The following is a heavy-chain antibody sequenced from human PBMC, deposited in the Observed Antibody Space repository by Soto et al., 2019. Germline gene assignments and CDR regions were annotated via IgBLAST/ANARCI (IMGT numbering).Heavy chain of an antibody. D-gene: IGHD2-15*01. Sequence: EVQLVESGGGLVQPGRSLRLSCTASGFTFGDYAMSWFRQAPGKGLEWVGFIRSKAYGGTTEYAASVKGRFTISRDDSKSIAYLQMNSLKTEDTAVYYCTRCSGGSCYSVHYYYYMDVWGKGNTVTVSS. CDR3: TRCSGGSCYSVHYYYYMDV. J-gene: IGHJ6*03. CDR2: IRSKAYGGTT. CDR1: GFTFGDYA. V-gene: IGHV3-49*03.